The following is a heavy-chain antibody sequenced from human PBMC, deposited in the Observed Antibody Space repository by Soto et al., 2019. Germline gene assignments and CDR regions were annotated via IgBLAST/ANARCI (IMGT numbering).Heavy chain of an antibody. J-gene: IGHJ4*02. D-gene: IGHD4-17*01. V-gene: IGHV4-59*01. Sequence: SETLSLTCTVSGGSISSYYWSWIRQPPGKGLEWIGYIYYSGSTNYNPSLKSRVTISVDTSKNQFSLKLSSVTAADTAVYYCARAYGDFVFDYWGQGTLVTVSS. CDR2: IYYSGST. CDR1: GGSISSYY. CDR3: ARAYGDFVFDY.